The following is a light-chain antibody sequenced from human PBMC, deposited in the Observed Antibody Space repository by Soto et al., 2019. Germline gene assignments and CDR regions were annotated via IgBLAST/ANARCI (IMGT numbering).Light chain of an antibody. Sequence: LTQSPATLSLSPGERATLSCRASQGISCYLAWYQQKPGKAPRLLIYAASTLQSGVPSRFSGSGSGTEFTLTISSLQPDDFATYYCQHYNSYSEAFGQGTKVDIK. V-gene: IGKV1-9*01. CDR1: QGISCY. CDR3: QHYNSYSEA. J-gene: IGKJ1*01. CDR2: AAS.